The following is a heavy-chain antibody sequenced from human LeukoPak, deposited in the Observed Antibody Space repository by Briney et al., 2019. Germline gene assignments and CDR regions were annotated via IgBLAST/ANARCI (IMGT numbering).Heavy chain of an antibody. CDR1: GFPFSDFS. CDR3: AKQSYARSLGE. V-gene: IGHV3-23*01. CDR2: TNSGGTST. D-gene: IGHD2-8*01. Sequence: GGSLRLSCATSGFPFSDFSMSWVRQAPGKGLEWVSTTNSGGTSTYYVESVKGRFTISRDNSKNTLYLQMSSLRVEDTAVYYCAKQSYARSLGEGGPGTLVSVSS. J-gene: IGHJ4*02.